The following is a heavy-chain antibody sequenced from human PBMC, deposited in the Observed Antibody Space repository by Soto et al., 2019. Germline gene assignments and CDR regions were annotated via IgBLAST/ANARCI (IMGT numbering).Heavy chain of an antibody. D-gene: IGHD6-13*01. J-gene: IGHJ6*02. V-gene: IGHV1-24*01. CDR2: FDPEDGET. Sequence: QVQLVQSGAEVKKPGASVKVSCKVSGYTLTELSMHWVRQAPGKGLEWMGGFDPEDGETIYAQKFQGRVTMTEDTSTDTAYMELSSLRSEDTAVYYCATPIAAAGIGSYYYGMGVWGQGTTVTVSS. CDR3: ATPIAAAGIGSYYYGMGV. CDR1: GYTLTELS.